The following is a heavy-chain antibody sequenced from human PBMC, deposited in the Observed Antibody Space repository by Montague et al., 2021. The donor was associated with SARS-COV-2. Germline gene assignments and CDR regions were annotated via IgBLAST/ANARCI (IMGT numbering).Heavy chain of an antibody. Sequence: SETLSLTCTVSGGSISSSDYYWGWIRQPPGKGLEWIGSLFYSGNTYYNPSLKSRVTISVDTSKNQFSLKLSSVTAADTAVYYCARTNYDFWSVQQRGGAFDIWGQGTMVTVSS. D-gene: IGHD3-3*01. CDR3: ARTNYDFWSVQQRGGAFDI. CDR2: LFYSGNT. J-gene: IGHJ3*02. V-gene: IGHV4-39*01. CDR1: GGSISSSDYY.